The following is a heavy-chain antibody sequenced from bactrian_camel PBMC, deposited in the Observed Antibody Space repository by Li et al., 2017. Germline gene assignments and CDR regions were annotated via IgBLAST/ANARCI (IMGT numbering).Heavy chain of an antibody. CDR2: IDSDGST. J-gene: IGHJ4*01. D-gene: IGHD1*01. CDR1: RYTFSAYC. Sequence: HVQLVESGGGSVQAGGSLTLSCDASRYTFSAYCMGWSRQDPGKEREGVAAIDSDGSTHYGDSVKGRFTVSVDNARKTLYLQMNDLKPEDRAVYYCAADGDRYQCYWLSVTKYKILAQGTQVTVS. V-gene: IGHV3S9*01.